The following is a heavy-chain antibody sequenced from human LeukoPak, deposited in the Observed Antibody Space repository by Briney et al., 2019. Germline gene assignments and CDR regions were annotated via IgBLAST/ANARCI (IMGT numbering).Heavy chain of an antibody. CDR1: GGSISSYY. D-gene: IGHD3-9*01. Sequence: SETLSLTCTVSGGSISSYYWSGIRQPAGKGLEWIGRIYTSGSTNYNPSLKSRVTMSVDTSKNQFSLKLSSVTAADTAVYYCARVSLDSYYYYYMDVWGKGTTVTVSS. J-gene: IGHJ6*03. V-gene: IGHV4-4*07. CDR2: IYTSGST. CDR3: ARVSLDSYYYYYMDV.